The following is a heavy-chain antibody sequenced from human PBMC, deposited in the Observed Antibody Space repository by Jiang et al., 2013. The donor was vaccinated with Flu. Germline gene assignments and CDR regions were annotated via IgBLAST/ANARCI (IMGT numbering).Heavy chain of an antibody. CDR1: GYTFTTYY. CDR2: INPTDGNT. V-gene: IGHV1-46*01. CDR3: ARGGVMGQWLGY. Sequence: VQLVESGAEVKKPGASVKVSCKASGYTFTTYYINWVRQAPGQGLEWMGMINPTDGNTRYAQKFQGRVTMTRDTSTSTVYMELSSLTSEDTAVYNCARGGVMGQWLGYWGQGTLVTVSS. D-gene: IGHD6-19*01. J-gene: IGHJ4*02.